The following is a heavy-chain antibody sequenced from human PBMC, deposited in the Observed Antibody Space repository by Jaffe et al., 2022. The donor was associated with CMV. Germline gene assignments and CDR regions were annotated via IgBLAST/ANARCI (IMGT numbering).Heavy chain of an antibody. CDR3: ARDREYYEPFGPTWDYYYGMDV. CDR1: GYTFTGYY. J-gene: IGHJ6*02. Sequence: QVQLVQSGAEVKKPGASVKVSCKASGYTFTGYYMHWVRQAPGQGLEWMGWINPNSGGTNYAQKFQGRVTMTRDTSISTAYMELSRLRSDDTAVYYCARDREYYEPFGPTWDYYYGMDVWGQGTTVTVSS. V-gene: IGHV1-2*02. D-gene: IGHD3-3*01. CDR2: INPNSGGT.